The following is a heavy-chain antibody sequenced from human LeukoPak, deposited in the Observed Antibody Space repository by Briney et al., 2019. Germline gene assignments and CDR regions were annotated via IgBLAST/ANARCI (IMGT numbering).Heavy chain of an antibody. CDR3: ARGPQWLNY. Sequence: SQTLSLTCAISGDSVSRDSATWNWIRQSPSRGLEWLGRTYYRSKWYSAYAVFVKSRISINSDTSKNQFSLQLNSVTPEDTAIYYCARGPQWLNYWGQGTLVTVSS. CDR1: GDSVSRDSAT. J-gene: IGHJ4*02. V-gene: IGHV6-1*01. CDR2: TYYRSKWYS. D-gene: IGHD6-19*01.